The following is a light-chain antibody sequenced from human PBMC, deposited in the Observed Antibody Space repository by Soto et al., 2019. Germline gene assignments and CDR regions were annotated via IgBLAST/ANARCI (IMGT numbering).Light chain of an antibody. J-gene: IGLJ1*01. Sequence: AVVTRGPSMIVSPGWAVTFCCSSNTGAVTNAHYPYWFQQKPGQAPRTLIYDTTNRHSWTPARFSGSLLGGKAAMTLSGAQTEKEAEYYCLLSYNGPYIFGTVTKVTVL. CDR1: TGAVTNAHY. V-gene: IGLV7-46*01. CDR3: LLSYNGPYI. CDR2: DTT.